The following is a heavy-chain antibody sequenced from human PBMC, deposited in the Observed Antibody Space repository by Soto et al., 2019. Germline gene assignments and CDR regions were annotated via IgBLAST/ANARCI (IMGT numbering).Heavy chain of an antibody. CDR2: INIDGSGT. D-gene: IGHD3-22*01. J-gene: IGHJ6*02. CDR3: ARDYYAPNV. Sequence: VGSLRLSCASSVFTFSNYWMHCVRQSPGKWLVWVSRINIDGSGTTYADSVKGRFTISRDNAKNTVFLEMKNLRAEDTAVYYCARDYYAPNVWGQGTTVTVSS. V-gene: IGHV3-74*03. CDR1: VFTFSNYW.